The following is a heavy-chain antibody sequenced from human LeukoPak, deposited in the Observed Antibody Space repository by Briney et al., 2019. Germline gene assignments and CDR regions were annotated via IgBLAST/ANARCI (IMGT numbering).Heavy chain of an antibody. CDR3: AKGRSGGDL. J-gene: IGHJ5*02. Sequence: GGSLRLSCAASGFIFSSYPMSWVRQAPGRGLQWVSAISGDGGNTYYADSVKGRFTISRDNFKNTLYLQVSSLSAEDTAMYYCAKGRSGGDLWGKGTLVPVSS. D-gene: IGHD6-19*01. CDR2: ISGDGGNT. CDR1: GFIFSSYP. V-gene: IGHV3-23*01.